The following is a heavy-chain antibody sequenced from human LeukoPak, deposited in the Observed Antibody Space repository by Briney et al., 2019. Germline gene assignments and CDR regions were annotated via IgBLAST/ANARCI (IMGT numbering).Heavy chain of an antibody. CDR2: INHSGST. D-gene: IGHD1-26*01. J-gene: IGHJ3*02. CDR1: GGSFSGYY. CDR3: ARDLRSGSFSDAFDI. Sequence: SETLSLTCAVYGGSFSGYYWSWIRQPPGKGLEWIGEINHSGSTNYNPSLKSRVTISVDTSKNQFSLKLSSVTAADTAVYYCARDLRSGSFSDAFDIWGQGTMVTVSS. V-gene: IGHV4-34*01.